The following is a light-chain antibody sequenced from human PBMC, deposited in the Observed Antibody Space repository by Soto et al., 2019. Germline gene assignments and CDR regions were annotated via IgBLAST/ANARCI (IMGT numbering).Light chain of an antibody. J-gene: IGKJ2*01. V-gene: IGKV3-20*01. CDR1: QSVPSNY. Sequence: EIVLTQSPGTLSLSPGERATLSCRASQSVPSNYLAWYQQKPGQAPRLLVYGASSRAAGFPDRFSGSGSGTDFTLTISRLEPEDLAVYYCQQYGDSPYTCGRGTKLEI. CDR3: QQYGDSPYT. CDR2: GAS.